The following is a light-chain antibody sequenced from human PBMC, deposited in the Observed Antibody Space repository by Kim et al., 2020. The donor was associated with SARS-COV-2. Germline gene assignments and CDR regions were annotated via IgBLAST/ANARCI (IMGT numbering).Light chain of an antibody. CDR3: QTWDSITVV. CDR2: QDT. V-gene: IGLV3-1*01. Sequence: VSPGQTASITCSGDKLGEKYACWYQQQPGQPPVLVIYQDTKRPSGIPERFSGSNSGNTATLTISGTQAMDEADYYCQTWDSITVVFGGGTQLTVL. CDR1: KLGEKY. J-gene: IGLJ2*01.